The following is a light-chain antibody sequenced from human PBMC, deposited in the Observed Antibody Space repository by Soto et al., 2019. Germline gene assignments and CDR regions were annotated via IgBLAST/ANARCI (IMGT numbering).Light chain of an antibody. CDR2: KAS. Sequence: DIQMTQSPSTLSASVGDRVTITCRASQSVSGWLAWFQQKPGRAPKRLIDKASSLESGVPSRFSGGGFGTEFPLIINILQPDYFATYYCQQYNSYLTFGQGTKVEMK. V-gene: IGKV1-5*03. J-gene: IGKJ1*01. CDR3: QQYNSYLT. CDR1: QSVSGW.